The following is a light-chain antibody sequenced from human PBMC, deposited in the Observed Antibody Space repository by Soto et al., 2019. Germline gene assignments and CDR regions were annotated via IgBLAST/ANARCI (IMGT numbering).Light chain of an antibody. V-gene: IGLV2-8*01. CDR1: RSDVGGSKF. CDR2: EVN. CDR3: GSYADSSSV. J-gene: IGLJ1*01. Sequence: QSAPTQPPSASGSPGQSVTISCTGTRSDVGGSKFVSWYQQHPGKAPKLIIYEVNKRPSGVPNRFSGSKSGNTASLTVSGLQTEDEADYYCGSYADSSSVFGTGTKLTVL.